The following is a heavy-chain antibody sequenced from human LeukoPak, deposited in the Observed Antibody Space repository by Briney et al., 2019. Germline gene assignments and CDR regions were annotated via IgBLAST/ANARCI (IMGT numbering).Heavy chain of an antibody. CDR3: GSDPNGDYVGALGY. V-gene: IGHV3-23*01. J-gene: IGHJ4*01. CDR2: VTSGGGGT. CDR1: GFSFSSYA. D-gene: IGHD2-8*01. Sequence: GGSLRLSCEASGFSFSSYAFAWVRQGPGKGLEWDAAVTSGGGGTHFADSVKGRFTISRDNTKNTMYLQMNSLRVEDTPMYFCGSDPNGDYVGALGYWGRGALVTVSS.